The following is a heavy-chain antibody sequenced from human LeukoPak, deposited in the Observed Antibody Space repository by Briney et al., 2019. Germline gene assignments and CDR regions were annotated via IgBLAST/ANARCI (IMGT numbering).Heavy chain of an antibody. D-gene: IGHD3-10*01. J-gene: IGHJ4*02. CDR2: ISASGGKT. CDR1: GFIFNDYA. V-gene: IGHV3-23*01. CDR3: AKWTRTTLFRGDRARFDS. Sequence: GGSLRLSCAASGFIFNDYAMSWVRQVPGKGLECVSVISASGGKTYYADSVKGRFTISRDTSKTTISLQMNSLRVEDSAVYYCAKWTRTTLFRGDRARFDSWGQGTLVTVSS.